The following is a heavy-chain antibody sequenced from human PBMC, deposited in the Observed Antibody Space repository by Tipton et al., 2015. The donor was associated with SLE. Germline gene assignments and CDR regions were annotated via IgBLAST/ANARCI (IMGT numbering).Heavy chain of an antibody. CDR2: IYNSGGT. Sequence: TLSLTCTVSGGSVSSGGYYWSWIRQHPGKGLEWIGYIYNSGGTDYGPSLKSRVTISADTSKAQFSLKLRSVTAADTAVYYCARGREREQWLAPQGFDFWGQGIRVTVSS. CDR1: GGSVSSGGYY. V-gene: IGHV4-31*03. CDR3: ARGREREQWLAPQGFDF. J-gene: IGHJ4*02. D-gene: IGHD6-19*01.